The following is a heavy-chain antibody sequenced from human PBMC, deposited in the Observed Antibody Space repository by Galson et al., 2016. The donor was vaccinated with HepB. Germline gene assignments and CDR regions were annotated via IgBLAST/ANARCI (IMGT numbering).Heavy chain of an antibody. D-gene: IGHD2-15*01. CDR1: GGTLSNSG. J-gene: IGHJ3*01. CDR2: IIPIFGPP. CDR3: ARHVVVVTAISNAFDV. V-gene: IGHV1-69*13. Sequence: SVKVSCKASGGTLSNSGISWVRQAPGQGLEWMGGIIPIFGPPDYAQKFQGRVTITADESTSTAYMELSSLRSEDTALYYCARHVVVVTAISNAFDVWGQGTMVTVSS.